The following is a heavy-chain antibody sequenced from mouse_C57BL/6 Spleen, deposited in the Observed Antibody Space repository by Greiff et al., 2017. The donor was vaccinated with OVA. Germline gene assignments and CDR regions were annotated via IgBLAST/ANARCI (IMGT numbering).Heavy chain of an antibody. CDR3: AREGTHWYFDV. V-gene: IGHV5-16*01. Sequence: EVQLMESEAGLVQPGSSMKLSCTASGFTFSDYYMAWVRQVPEKGLEWVANINYDGSSTYYLDSLKSRFIISRDNAKNILYLQMSSLKSEDTATYYCAREGTHWYFDVWGTGTTVTVSS. CDR2: INYDGSST. J-gene: IGHJ1*03. CDR1: GFTFSDYY. D-gene: IGHD2-14*01.